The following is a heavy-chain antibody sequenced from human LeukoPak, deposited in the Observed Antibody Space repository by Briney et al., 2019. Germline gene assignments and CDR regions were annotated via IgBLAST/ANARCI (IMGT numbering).Heavy chain of an antibody. V-gene: IGHV4-59*01. CDR1: GGTISTFY. D-gene: IGHD3-22*01. CDR2: IYYIEST. CDR3: ATYDSLFDP. Sequence: SETLSLTCTVSGGTISTFYWTWIRQPPGKGLEWIGYIYYIESTSYNPSLKSRVTISVDTSKNQFSLKLSSVTAADTAVYYCATYDSLFDPWGQGTLVTVSS. J-gene: IGHJ5*02.